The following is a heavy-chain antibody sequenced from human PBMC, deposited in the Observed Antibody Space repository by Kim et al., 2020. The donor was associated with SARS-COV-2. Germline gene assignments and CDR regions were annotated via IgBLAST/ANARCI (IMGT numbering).Heavy chain of an antibody. V-gene: IGHV3-21*01. CDR1: GFTFSSYS. J-gene: IGHJ4*02. CDR3: ARDPQRLYSSSWYRRVWLPFDY. CDR2: ISSSSSYI. Sequence: GGSLRLSCAASGFTFSSYSMNWVRQAPGKGLEWVSSISSSSSYIYYADSVKGRFTISRDNAKNSLYLQMNSLRAEDTAVYYCARDPQRLYSSSWYRRVWLPFDYWGQGTLVTVSS. D-gene: IGHD6-13*01.